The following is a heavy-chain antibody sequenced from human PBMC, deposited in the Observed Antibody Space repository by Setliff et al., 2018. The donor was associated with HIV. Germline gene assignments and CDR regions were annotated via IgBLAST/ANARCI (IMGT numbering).Heavy chain of an antibody. CDR3: ARLTRITTAGH. J-gene: IGHJ4*02. V-gene: IGHV4-59*05. CDR1: GVSISGHF. Sequence: PSETLSLTCFVSGVSISGHFWGWIRQPPGKGLEWLGSTYYNGHTSYNPSLESRVTISVDTSKNQFSLKLNSVTAADTAVYYCARLTRITTAGHWGQGTLVTVSS. CDR2: TYYNGHT. D-gene: IGHD6-13*01.